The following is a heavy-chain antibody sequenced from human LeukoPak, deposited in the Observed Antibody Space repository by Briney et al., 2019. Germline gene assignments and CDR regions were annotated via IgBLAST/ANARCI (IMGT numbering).Heavy chain of an antibody. CDR3: ARGQIVYSFDRSGYFDY. Sequence: SVKVSCKASGGTFSSNAFSWVRQAPGQGPEWMGGIIPIFGTTNYAQKFQGRVTITTDESTTTAYMELNSLRSEDTAVYYCARGQIVYSFDRSGYFDYWGQGNLVTVSS. V-gene: IGHV1-69*05. J-gene: IGHJ4*02. CDR1: GGTFSSNA. CDR2: IIPIFGTT. D-gene: IGHD3-22*01.